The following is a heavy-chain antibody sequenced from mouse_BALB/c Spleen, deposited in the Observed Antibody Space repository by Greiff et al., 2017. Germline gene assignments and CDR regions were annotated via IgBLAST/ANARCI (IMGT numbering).Heavy chain of an antibody. CDR2: IRLKSNNYAT. J-gene: IGHJ4*01. V-gene: IGHV6-6*02. D-gene: IGHD1-1*01. CDR3: TRPDYYGRNYAMDY. Sequence: EVKLQESGGGLVQPGGSMKLSCVASGFTFSNYWMNWVRQSPEKGLEWVAEIRLKSNNYATHYAESVKGRFTISRDDSKSSVYLQMNNLRAEDTGIYYCTRPDYYGRNYAMDYWGQGTSVTVSS. CDR1: GFTFSNYW.